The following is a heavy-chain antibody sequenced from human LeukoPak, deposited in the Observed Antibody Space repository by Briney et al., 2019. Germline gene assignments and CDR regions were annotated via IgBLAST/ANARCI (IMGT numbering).Heavy chain of an antibody. Sequence: PSETLSLTCTVSSGSISSPAYYWGWTRLPPGKGLEWIGSIYYSGSTNYNPSLKSRVTISVDTSKNQFSLKLSSVTAADTAVYYCARGPTIFGVVINYFDYWGQGTLVTVSS. J-gene: IGHJ4*02. CDR1: SGSISSPAYY. CDR2: IYYSGST. D-gene: IGHD3-3*01. CDR3: ARGPTIFGVVINYFDY. V-gene: IGHV4-39*07.